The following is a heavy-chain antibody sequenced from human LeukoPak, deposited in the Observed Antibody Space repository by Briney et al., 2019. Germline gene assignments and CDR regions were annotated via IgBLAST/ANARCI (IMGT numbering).Heavy chain of an antibody. CDR3: AKDPSPGGRGYFDY. CDR2: ISWNSGSI. CDR1: GFTFDDYA. Sequence: GGSLRLSCAASGFTFDDYAMHWVRQAPGKGLEWVSGISWNSGSIGYADSVEGRFTISRDNAKNSLYLQMNSLRAEDTALYYCAKDPSPGGRGYFDYWGQGTLVTVSS. V-gene: IGHV3-9*01. J-gene: IGHJ4*02. D-gene: IGHD4-23*01.